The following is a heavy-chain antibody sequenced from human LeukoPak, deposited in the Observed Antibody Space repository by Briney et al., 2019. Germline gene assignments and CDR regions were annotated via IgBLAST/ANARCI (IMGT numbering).Heavy chain of an antibody. CDR3: ARGLRGMVRRNSSRQKYYYYYMDV. Sequence: GASVKVSCKASGYTFTSYDIDWVRQATGQGLGWMGWMNPNSGNTGYAQKFQGRVTITRNTSISTAYMELSSLRSEDTAVYYCARGLRGMVRRNSSRQKYYYYYMDVWGKGTTVTVSS. J-gene: IGHJ6*03. CDR2: MNPNSGNT. CDR1: GYTFTSYD. V-gene: IGHV1-8*03. D-gene: IGHD6-13*01.